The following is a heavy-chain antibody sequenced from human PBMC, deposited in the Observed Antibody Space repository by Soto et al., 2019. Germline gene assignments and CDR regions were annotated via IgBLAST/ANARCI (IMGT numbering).Heavy chain of an antibody. Sequence: PSETLSLTCTVSGGSISSGGYYWSWIRPHPGKGLEWIGYIYYSGSTYYNPSLKSRVTISANTSKNQYSLKLSSVTAADTAVYYCARTMYYDSSFDYWGQGTLVTVSS. CDR2: IYYSGST. D-gene: IGHD3-22*01. V-gene: IGHV4-31*03. CDR3: ARTMYYDSSFDY. J-gene: IGHJ4*02. CDR1: GGSISSGGYY.